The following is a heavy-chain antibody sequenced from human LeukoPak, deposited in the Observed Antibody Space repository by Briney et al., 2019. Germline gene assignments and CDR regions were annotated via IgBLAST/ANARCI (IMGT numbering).Heavy chain of an antibody. CDR3: ARGLMSSTSLDV. CDR1: GGSFSGYY. Sequence: SETLSLTCAVYGGSFSGYYWSWIRQPPGKGLEWIGEINHSGSTNYNPSLKSRVTISVDTSKNQFSLKLNSVTAADTAVYYCARGLMSSTSLDVWGKGTTVTVSS. J-gene: IGHJ6*04. CDR2: INHSGST. D-gene: IGHD2-2*01. V-gene: IGHV4-34*01.